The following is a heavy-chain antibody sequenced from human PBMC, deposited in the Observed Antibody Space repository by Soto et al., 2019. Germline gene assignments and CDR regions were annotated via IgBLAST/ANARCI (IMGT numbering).Heavy chain of an antibody. D-gene: IGHD3-9*01. CDR1: GFTFSNAW. Sequence: GGSLRLSCAASGFTFSNAWMSWVRQAPGKGLEWVGRIKSKTDGGTTDYAAPVKGRFTISRDDSKNTLYLQMNSLKTEDTAVYYCTVYYDILTGSLGLGEAQHWGQGTLVTVSS. CDR3: TVYYDILTGSLGLGEAQH. CDR2: IKSKTDGGTT. J-gene: IGHJ1*01. V-gene: IGHV3-15*01.